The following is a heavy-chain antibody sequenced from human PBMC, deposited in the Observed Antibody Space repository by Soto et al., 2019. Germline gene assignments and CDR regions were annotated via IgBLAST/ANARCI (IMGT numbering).Heavy chain of an antibody. CDR3: ARDPEKYSGSDLGIDY. Sequence: EVQLVESGGGLVQPGGSLRLSCAASGFHFRTYEMNWVRQAPGKGLEWVSYISDSGRTMYYADSVKGRFTISRDNAKSSLYLQMNSLRAEDTAVYYCARDPEKYSGSDLGIDYWGQGTLVTVSS. J-gene: IGHJ4*02. D-gene: IGHD5-12*01. V-gene: IGHV3-48*03. CDR1: GFHFRTYE. CDR2: ISDSGRTM.